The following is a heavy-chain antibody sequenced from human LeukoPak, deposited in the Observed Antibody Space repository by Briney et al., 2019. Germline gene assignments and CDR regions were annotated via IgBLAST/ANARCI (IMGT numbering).Heavy chain of an antibody. V-gene: IGHV3-7*01. J-gene: IGHJ4*02. D-gene: IGHD1-1*01. Sequence: GGSLRLSCSASGFTFSSFWMGWVRQAPGKGLEWVASIRWDDERHHVDSVTGRFSVSRDNAKNSLYLQMNSLRVEDTAVYFCSRITTNGYFEYWGQGALVTVSS. CDR3: SRITTNGYFEY. CDR2: IRWDDER. CDR1: GFTFSSFW.